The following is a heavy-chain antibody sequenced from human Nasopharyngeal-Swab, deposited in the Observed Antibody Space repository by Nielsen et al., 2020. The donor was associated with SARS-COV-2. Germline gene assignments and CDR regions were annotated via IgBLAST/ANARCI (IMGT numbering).Heavy chain of an antibody. V-gene: IGHV6-1*01. CDR2: TYYRSKWYN. Sequence: QTHSLTRAISGDSVSSSSAAWNWIRQSPSRGLEWLGRTYYRSKWYNDYAVSVKSRITINPDTSKNQFSLHLNSVTPEDTAVYYCARARGAYGDYYYYYYTDVWGKGTTVTVSS. J-gene: IGHJ6*03. CDR3: ARARGAYGDYYYYYYTDV. CDR1: GDSVSSSSAA. D-gene: IGHD4-17*01.